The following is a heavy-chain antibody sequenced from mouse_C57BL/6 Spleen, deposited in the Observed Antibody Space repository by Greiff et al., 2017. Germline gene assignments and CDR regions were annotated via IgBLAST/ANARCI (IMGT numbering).Heavy chain of an antibody. V-gene: IGHV5-9-1*02. CDR1: GFTFSSYA. CDR3: TREVYYYSKGYFDV. D-gene: IGHD2-5*01. CDR2: ISSGGDYI. J-gene: IGHJ1*03. Sequence: EVQGVESGEGLVKPGGSLKLSCAASGFTFSSYAMSWVRQTPEKRLEWVAYISSGGDYIYYADTVKGRFTISRDNARNTLYLQMSSLKSEDTAMYYCTREVYYYSKGYFDVWGTGTTVTVSS.